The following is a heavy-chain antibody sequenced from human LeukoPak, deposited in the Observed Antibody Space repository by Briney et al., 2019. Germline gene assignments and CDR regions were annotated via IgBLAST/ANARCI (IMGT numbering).Heavy chain of an antibody. CDR2: ISSTGGTT. J-gene: IGHJ6*03. Sequence: PGGSLRLSCAASGITFSSYGMSWVRQAPGKGLEWVSSISSTGGTTYYADSVKGRFTISRDNSKNTLYLQMNSLRAEDTAIYYCAKNGDRGAYCTGGTCYPYFYYYMDVWGKGITVTI. V-gene: IGHV3-23*01. CDR1: GITFSSYG. D-gene: IGHD2-15*01. CDR3: AKNGDRGAYCTGGTCYPYFYYYMDV.